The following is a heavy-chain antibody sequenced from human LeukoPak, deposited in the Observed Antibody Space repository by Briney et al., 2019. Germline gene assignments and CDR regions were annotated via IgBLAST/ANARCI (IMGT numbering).Heavy chain of an antibody. J-gene: IGHJ4*02. CDR2: MNPNSGNT. D-gene: IGHD1-26*01. Sequence: ASVKVSCKAPGYTFTSYDINWVRQATGQGLEWMGWMNPNSGNTGYAQKFQGRVTMTRNTSISTAYMELSSLRSEDTAVYYCARGIRRVGATSSYYFDYWGQGTLVTVSS. CDR3: ARGIRRVGATSSYYFDY. CDR1: GYTFTSYD. V-gene: IGHV1-8*01.